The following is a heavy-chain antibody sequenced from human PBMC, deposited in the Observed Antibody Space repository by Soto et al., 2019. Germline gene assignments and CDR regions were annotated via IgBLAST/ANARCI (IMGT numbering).Heavy chain of an antibody. CDR1: GGSFSGYY. Sequence: SETLSLTCAVYGGSFSGYYWSWIRQPPGKGLEWIGEINHSGSTNYNPSLKSRVTISVDTSKNQFSLKLSSVTAADTAVYYCARSIVATISNWGQGTLVTVSS. J-gene: IGHJ4*02. V-gene: IGHV4-34*01. D-gene: IGHD5-12*01. CDR3: ARSIVATISN. CDR2: INHSGST.